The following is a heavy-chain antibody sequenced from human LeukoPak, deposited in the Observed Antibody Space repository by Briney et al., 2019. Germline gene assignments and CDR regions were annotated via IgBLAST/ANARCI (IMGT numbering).Heavy chain of an antibody. CDR2: INPNSGGT. J-gene: IGHJ4*02. Sequence: ASVKVSCKASGYTFTGYYMHWVRQAPGQGLEWMGWINPNSGGTIYAQKFQGRVTMTRDTSISTAYMELSRLRSDDTAVYYCARAVKGYCSGGSCYSLNYWGQGTLVTVSS. D-gene: IGHD2-15*01. CDR3: ARAVKGYCSGGSCYSLNY. V-gene: IGHV1-2*02. CDR1: GYTFTGYY.